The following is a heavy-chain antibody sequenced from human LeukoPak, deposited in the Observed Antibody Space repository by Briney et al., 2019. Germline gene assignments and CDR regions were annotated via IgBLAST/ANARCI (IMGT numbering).Heavy chain of an antibody. V-gene: IGHV3-7*01. CDR1: GFTFSSYW. D-gene: IGHD2-21*01. J-gene: IGHJ4*02. Sequence: PGGSLRLSCAASGFTFSSYWMSWVRQVPGKGLEWVANIKQDGSEKYYVDSVKGRFTISGDNAKNSLYLQMNSLRAEDTAVYYCAKDHGSFHYSFDYWGQGPLVTVS. CDR2: IKQDGSEK. CDR3: AKDHGSFHYSFDY.